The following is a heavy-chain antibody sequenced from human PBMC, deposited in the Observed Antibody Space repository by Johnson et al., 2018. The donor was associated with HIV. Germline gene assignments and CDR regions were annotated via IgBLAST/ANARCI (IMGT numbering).Heavy chain of an antibody. CDR1: GFTFSHYS. D-gene: IGHD2-2*01. CDR2: TSNDGGNK. J-gene: IGHJ3*01. Sequence: QVQLVESGGDVVQPGGSLRLSCAASGFTFSHYSMHWVRQAPGKGLEWLAVTSNDGGNKYYSDSVKGRFTVSRDNSQNTLYLQMDSLRSEDTAVYFCARDWYCSSTFCSERVLKDAFDVWGQGTLVTVSA. V-gene: IGHV3-30-3*01. CDR3: ARDWYCSSTFCSERVLKDAFDV.